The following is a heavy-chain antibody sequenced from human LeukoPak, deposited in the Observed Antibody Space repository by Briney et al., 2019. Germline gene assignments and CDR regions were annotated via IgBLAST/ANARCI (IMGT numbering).Heavy chain of an antibody. V-gene: IGHV4-34*01. Sequence: SETLSLTCAVYGGSFSGHYWSWIRQPPGKGLEWIGEINHSGSTNYNPSLKSRVTISVDTSKNQFSLNLTSVTAADTAVYYWARGGLGGITAYSNYLFDYWGQGTLVTVSS. CDR3: ARGGLGGITAYSNYLFDY. CDR2: INHSGST. CDR1: GGSFSGHY. D-gene: IGHD4-11*01. J-gene: IGHJ4*02.